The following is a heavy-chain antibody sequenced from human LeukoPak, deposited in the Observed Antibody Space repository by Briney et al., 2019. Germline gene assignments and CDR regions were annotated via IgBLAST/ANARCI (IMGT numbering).Heavy chain of an antibody. J-gene: IGHJ4*02. Sequence: GSLRLSCAASGFTASSNYMSWVRQAPGKGLEWVSVIYSGGSTYYADSVKGRFTISRDNSKNTLYLQMNSLRAEDTAVYYCARVVVAALDYWGQGALVTVSS. V-gene: IGHV3-53*01. CDR3: ARVVVAALDY. CDR2: IYSGGST. D-gene: IGHD2-15*01. CDR1: GFTASSNY.